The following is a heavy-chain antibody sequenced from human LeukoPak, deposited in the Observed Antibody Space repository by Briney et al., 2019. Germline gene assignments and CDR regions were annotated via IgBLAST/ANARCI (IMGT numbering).Heavy chain of an antibody. V-gene: IGHV3-23*01. CDR1: GFTFSNYG. J-gene: IGHJ6*03. D-gene: IGHD6-13*01. CDR2: ISGSGGST. CDR3: AKVYSPTYYYYYYMDV. Sequence: GGSLRLSCAASGFTFSNYGMNWVPQAPGKGLEWVSAISGSGGSTYYADSVKGGFTISRDNSKNTLYLQMNSLRAEDTAVYYCAKVYSPTYYYYYYMDVWGKGTTVTVSS.